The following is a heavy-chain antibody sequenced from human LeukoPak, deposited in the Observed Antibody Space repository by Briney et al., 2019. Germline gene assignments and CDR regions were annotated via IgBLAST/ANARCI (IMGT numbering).Heavy chain of an antibody. CDR2: INWNGGST. J-gene: IGHJ5*02. D-gene: IGHD3-16*02. V-gene: IGHV3-20*04. Sequence: PGGSLRLSCAASGFTFDDYGMSWVRQAPGKGLEWVSGINWNGGSTGYADSVKGRFTISRDNAKNSLYLQMNGLRAEDTALYYCSGGIRLGELSSWGQGTLVTVSS. CDR1: GFTFDDYG. CDR3: SGGIRLGELSS.